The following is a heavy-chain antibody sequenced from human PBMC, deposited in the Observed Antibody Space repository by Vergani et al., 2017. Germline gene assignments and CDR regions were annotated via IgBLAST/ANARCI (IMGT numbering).Heavy chain of an antibody. CDR1: GFIFSSYA. CDR2: ISSDGRNK. CDR3: ARVKVGIDYGGSYFDY. V-gene: IGHV3-30*04. Sequence: VQLVESGGGLVQPGGSLRLSCAASGFIFSSYAMYWVRQAPGKGLEWVAVISSDGRNKYYADSVKGRFTISRDNSKNTLYLQMNSLRAEDTAVYYCARVKVGIDYGGSYFDYWGQGTLVTVSS. J-gene: IGHJ4*02. D-gene: IGHD4-23*01.